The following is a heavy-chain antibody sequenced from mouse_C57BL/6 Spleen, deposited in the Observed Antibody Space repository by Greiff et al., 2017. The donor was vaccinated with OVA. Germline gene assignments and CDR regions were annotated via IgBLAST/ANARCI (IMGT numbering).Heavy chain of an antibody. J-gene: IGHJ3*01. CDR1: GYTFTSYW. Sequence: QVHLKQPGPELVKPGASVKMSCKASGYTFTSYWMHWVKQRPGQGLEWIGNINPSNGGTNYNEKFKSKATLTVDKSSSTAYMQVSSLTSEDSAVYYCATYDGYPFAYWGQGTLVTVSA. V-gene: IGHV1-53*01. CDR2: INPSNGGT. D-gene: IGHD2-3*01. CDR3: ATYDGYPFAY.